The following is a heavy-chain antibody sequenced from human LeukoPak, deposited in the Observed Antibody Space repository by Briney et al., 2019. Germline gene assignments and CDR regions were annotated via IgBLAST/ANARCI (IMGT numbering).Heavy chain of an antibody. V-gene: IGHV4-59*12. CDR3: AIEGWNTYYDFWSGPPLSY. J-gene: IGHJ4*02. D-gene: IGHD3-3*01. CDR2: IYYSGST. CDR1: GGSISSYY. Sequence: PSETLSLTCTVSGGSISSYYWSWIRQPPGKGLEWIGYIYYSGSTNYNPSLKSRVTISVDTSKNQFSLKLSSVTAADTAAYYCAIEGWNTYYDFWSGPPLSYWGQGTLVTVSS.